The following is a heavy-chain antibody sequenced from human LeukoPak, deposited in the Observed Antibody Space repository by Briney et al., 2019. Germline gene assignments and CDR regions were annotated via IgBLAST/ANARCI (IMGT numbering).Heavy chain of an antibody. CDR1: GGSFSGYY. V-gene: IGHV4-34*01. J-gene: IGHJ4*02. D-gene: IGHD2-15*01. Sequence: PSETLSLTCAVYGGSFSGYYWSWIRQPPGKGLEWIGEINHSGSTNYNPSLKSRVTISVDTSRNQFSLKLSSVTAADTAVYYCANPIGYCSGGNCSDYWGQGTLVTVSS. CDR3: ANPIGYCSGGNCSDY. CDR2: INHSGST.